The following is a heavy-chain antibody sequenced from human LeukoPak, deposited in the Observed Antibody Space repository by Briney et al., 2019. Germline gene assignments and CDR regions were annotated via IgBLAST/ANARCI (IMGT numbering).Heavy chain of an antibody. J-gene: IGHJ4*02. D-gene: IGHD6-13*01. V-gene: IGHV3-30*03. Sequence: GGSLRLSCAASGFTFSSYGMHWVRQAPGKGLEWVAVISYDGSNKYYADSVKGRFTISRDNSKNTLYLQMNSLRAEDRAVYYCALSSSWYGGFFDYWGQGTLVTVSS. CDR3: ALSSSWYGGFFDY. CDR2: ISYDGSNK. CDR1: GFTFSSYG.